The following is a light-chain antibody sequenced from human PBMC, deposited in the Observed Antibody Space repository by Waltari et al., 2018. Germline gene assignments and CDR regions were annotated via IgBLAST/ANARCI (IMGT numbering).Light chain of an antibody. CDR3: QQHGTLPAT. J-gene: IGKJ1*01. CDR2: LGS. V-gene: IGKV3-20*01. CDR1: QSFGSSS. Sequence: EIVLSQSPVTASLSPGAGVTLSCRARQSFGSSSLAWYQQKPGQAPGLVIYLGSRRATGIPDRFSGSGSGTDFRLTISRLEPEDVAVYYCQQHGTLPATFGQGTKVEIK.